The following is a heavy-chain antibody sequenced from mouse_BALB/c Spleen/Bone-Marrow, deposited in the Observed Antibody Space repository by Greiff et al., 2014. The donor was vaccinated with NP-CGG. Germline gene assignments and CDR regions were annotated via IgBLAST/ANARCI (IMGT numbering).Heavy chain of an antibody. CDR2: INPSSGYT. CDR1: GYTFTSYK. D-gene: IGHD1-1*01. V-gene: IGHV1-4*01. CDR3: VSGITTVVPRNDLDY. Sequence: VQLQESGADLARPGASVKLSCKASGYTFTSYKMHWVKQRPGQGLEWIGNINPSSGYTNYNQKFKDKATLTADKSSTTAYMQLSSLTSEDSAVYYCVSGITTVVPRNDLDYWGQGTSLTVSS. J-gene: IGHJ2*02.